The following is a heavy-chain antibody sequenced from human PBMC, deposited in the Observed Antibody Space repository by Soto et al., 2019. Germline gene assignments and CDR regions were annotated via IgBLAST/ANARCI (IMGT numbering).Heavy chain of an antibody. CDR1: GFTFSSYG. CDR3: ARDYFGSGSYISDY. V-gene: IGHV3-33*01. J-gene: IGHJ4*02. CDR2: IWYDGSNK. D-gene: IGHD3-10*01. Sequence: PGGSLRLSCAASGFTFSSYGMHWVRQAPGKGLEWVAVIWYDGSNKYYADSVKGRFTISRDTSDNTLYLQMNSLRAEDTAVYYCARDYFGSGSYISDYWGQGTLVTVSS.